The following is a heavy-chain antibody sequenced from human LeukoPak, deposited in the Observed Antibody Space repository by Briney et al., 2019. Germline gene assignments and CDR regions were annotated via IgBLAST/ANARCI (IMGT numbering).Heavy chain of an antibody. J-gene: IGHJ4*02. Sequence: PGGSLRLSCAASGFTFSSYEMNWVRQAPGKGLEWVSYISSSGSTIYYADSVKGRFTISRDNAKNSLYLQMNSLRAEDTAVYYCQSSGSYYKVLDYWGQGTLVTVSS. D-gene: IGHD3-10*01. CDR2: ISSSGSTI. V-gene: IGHV3-48*03. CDR3: QSSGSYYKVLDY. CDR1: GFTFSSYE.